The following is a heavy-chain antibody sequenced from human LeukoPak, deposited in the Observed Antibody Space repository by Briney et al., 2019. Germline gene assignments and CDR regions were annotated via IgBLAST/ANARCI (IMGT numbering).Heavy chain of an antibody. CDR1: GFTFDDYA. CDR3: AKDIGAVAGVFDY. Sequence: GGSLRLPCAASGFTFDDYAMHWVRQAPGKGLEWVSGISWNSGSIGYADSVKGRFTISRDNAKNSLYLQMNSPRAEDTALYYCAKDIGAVAGVFDYWGQGTLVTVSS. D-gene: IGHD6-19*01. J-gene: IGHJ4*02. V-gene: IGHV3-9*01. CDR2: ISWNSGSI.